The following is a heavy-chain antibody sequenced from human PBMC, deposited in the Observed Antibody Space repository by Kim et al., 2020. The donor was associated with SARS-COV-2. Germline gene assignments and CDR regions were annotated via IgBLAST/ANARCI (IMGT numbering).Heavy chain of an antibody. J-gene: IGHJ3*02. CDR1: GYRFSSYA. Sequence: GGSLRLSCAASGYRFSSYALSWVRQAPGRGLEWVSAITDDGRRTYYAGSVKGRFTSSRDNSKNTLYLQMNSLRAEDTAPYYCANRCGGDCHDAYDRWGQG. CDR2: ITDDGRRT. V-gene: IGHV3-23*01. D-gene: IGHD2-21*01. CDR3: ANRCGGDCHDAYDR.